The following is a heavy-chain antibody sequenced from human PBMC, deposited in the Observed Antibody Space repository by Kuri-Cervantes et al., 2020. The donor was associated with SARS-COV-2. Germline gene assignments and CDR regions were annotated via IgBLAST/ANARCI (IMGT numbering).Heavy chain of an antibody. CDR2: ISSSGSTI. CDR1: GFTFSSYE. Sequence: GGSLRLSCAASGFTFSSYEMNWVRQAPGKGLERVSYISSSGSTIYYADSVKGRFTISRDNAKNSLYLQMNSLRVEDTAVYYCARESQRYSSAWKGYMDVWGKGTTVTVSS. V-gene: IGHV3-48*03. J-gene: IGHJ6*03. D-gene: IGHD6-19*01. CDR3: ARESQRYSSAWKGYMDV.